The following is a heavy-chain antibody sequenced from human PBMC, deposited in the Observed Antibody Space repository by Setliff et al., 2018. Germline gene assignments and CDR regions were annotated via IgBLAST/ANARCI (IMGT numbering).Heavy chain of an antibody. CDR2: IKSDGSVT. CDR3: AKDLSIAVAGIFDY. Sequence: GGSLRLSCAASGFTFSSKWMHWVRQAPGKGLVWVSRIKSDGSVTNYADSVKGRFTVSRDNAKNTLYLQMNSLRGEDTAVYYCAKDLSIAVAGIFDYWGQGTLVTVSS. CDR1: GFTFSSKW. D-gene: IGHD6-19*01. J-gene: IGHJ4*02. V-gene: IGHV3-74*01.